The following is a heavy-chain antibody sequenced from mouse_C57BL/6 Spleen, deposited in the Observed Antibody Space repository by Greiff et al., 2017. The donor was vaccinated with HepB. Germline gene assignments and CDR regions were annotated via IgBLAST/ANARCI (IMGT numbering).Heavy chain of an antibody. V-gene: IGHV1-26*01. CDR2: INPNNGGT. D-gene: IGHD2-1*01. CDR1: GYTFTDYY. CDR3: ARWDGKRAMDY. Sequence: EVQLQQSGPELVKPGASVKISCKASGYTFTDYYMNWVKQSHGKSLEWIGDINPNNGGTSYNQKFKGKATLTVDKSSSTAYMELRSLTSEDSAVYYCARWDGKRAMDYWGQGTSVTVSS. J-gene: IGHJ4*01.